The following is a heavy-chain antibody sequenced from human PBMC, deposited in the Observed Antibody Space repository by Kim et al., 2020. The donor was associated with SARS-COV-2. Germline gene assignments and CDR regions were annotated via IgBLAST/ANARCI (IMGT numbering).Heavy chain of an antibody. CDR2: INHSGST. CDR1: GGSFSGYY. V-gene: IGHV4-34*01. J-gene: IGHJ1*01. Sequence: ETLSLTCAVYGGSFSGYYWSWIRQPPGKGLEWIGEINHSGSTNYNPSLKSRVTISVDTSKNQFSLKLSSVTAADTAVYYCASFRAPKLRYYGSGSYYNVHFQHWGQGTLVTVSS. CDR3: ASFRAPKLRYYGSGSYYNVHFQH. D-gene: IGHD3-10*01.